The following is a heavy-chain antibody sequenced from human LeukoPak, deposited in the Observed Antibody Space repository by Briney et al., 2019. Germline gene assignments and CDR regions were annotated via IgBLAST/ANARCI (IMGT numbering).Heavy chain of an antibody. CDR2: ISNDGRNK. Sequence: PGRSLRLSCAASGITFSTYAMHWVRQAPGKGLEWVAVISNDGRNKIYADSVKGRFTISRDNSKNTLFLQMNSLRTEDTAVYYCARDPMADFDYWGQGSLVTVSS. V-gene: IGHV3-30*04. D-gene: IGHD2-8*01. CDR3: ARDPMADFDY. J-gene: IGHJ4*02. CDR1: GITFSTYA.